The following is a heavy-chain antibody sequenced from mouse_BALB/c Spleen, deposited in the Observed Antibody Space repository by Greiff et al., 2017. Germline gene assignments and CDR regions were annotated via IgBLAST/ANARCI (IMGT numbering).Heavy chain of an antibody. CDR2: IRNKANGYTT. CDR3: ASGNFYLDY. Sequence: EVQRVESGGGLVQPGGSLRLSCATSGFTFTDYYMSWVRQPPGKALEWLGFIRNKANGYTTEYSASVKGRFTISRDNSQSILYLQMNTLRAEDSATYYCASGNFYLDYWGQGTTLTVSS. J-gene: IGHJ2*01. CDR1: GFTFTDYY. V-gene: IGHV7-3*02.